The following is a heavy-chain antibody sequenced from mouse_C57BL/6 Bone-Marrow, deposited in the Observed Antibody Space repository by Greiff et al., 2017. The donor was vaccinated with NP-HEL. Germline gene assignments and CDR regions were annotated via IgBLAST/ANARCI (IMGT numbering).Heavy chain of an antibody. CDR3: ARSSYYYGSSEEAMDY. CDR2: INPNNGGT. Sequence: VQLQQSGPELVKPGASVKMSCKASGYTFTDYNMHWVKQSHGKSLEWIGYINPNNGGTSYNQKFKGKATLTVNKSSSTAYMELRSLTSEDSAVYYCARSSYYYGSSEEAMDYWGQGTSVTVSS. V-gene: IGHV1-22*01. D-gene: IGHD1-1*01. J-gene: IGHJ4*01. CDR1: GYTFTDYN.